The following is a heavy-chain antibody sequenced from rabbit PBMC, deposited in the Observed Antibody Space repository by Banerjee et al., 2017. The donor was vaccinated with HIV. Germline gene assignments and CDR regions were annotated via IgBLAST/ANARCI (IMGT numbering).Heavy chain of an antibody. CDR1: GFSFSGSYW. Sequence: QEQLEESGGDLVKPEGSLTLTCTASGFSFSGSYWICWVRQAPGKGLEWIGCIYTGSGSTYYASWAKGRFTNSKTSSTTVTLQMTSLTAADTAAYFCASATPIGYGLNLWGQGTLVTVS. J-gene: IGHJ4*01. CDR2: IYTGSGST. D-gene: IGHD6-1*01. CDR3: ASATPIGYGLNL. V-gene: IGHV1S45*01.